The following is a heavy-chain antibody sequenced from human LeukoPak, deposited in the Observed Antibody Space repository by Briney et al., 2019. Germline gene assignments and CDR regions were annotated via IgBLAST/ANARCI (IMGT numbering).Heavy chain of an antibody. Sequence: SETLSLTCTVSGGSITSYYWNWIRQPPGKGLEWIGYIYYSGSTDYNPSLKSRVTISVDTSKNQFSLKLTSVTPADTAVYYCASSPYYYDERSRYFFDYWGQGTLVTVSS. CDR3: ASSPYYYDERSRYFFDY. CDR1: GGSITSYY. CDR2: IYYSGST. J-gene: IGHJ4*02. V-gene: IGHV4-59*08. D-gene: IGHD3-22*01.